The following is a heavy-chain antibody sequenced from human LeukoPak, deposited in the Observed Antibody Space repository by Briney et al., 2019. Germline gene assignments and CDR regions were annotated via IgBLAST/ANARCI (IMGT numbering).Heavy chain of an antibody. D-gene: IGHD5-12*01. CDR3: ARRWIAWFDY. J-gene: IGHJ4*02. CDR2: IYSTGST. V-gene: IGHV4-4*07. Sequence: NPSETLSLTCTVSGGSISSYYWSWIRQPAGKGLEWIGRIYSTGSTNYNPSPKSRVTMSVDTSKNQFSLKLSSVTAADTAVYYCARRWIAWFDYWGQGTLVTVSS. CDR1: GGSISSYY.